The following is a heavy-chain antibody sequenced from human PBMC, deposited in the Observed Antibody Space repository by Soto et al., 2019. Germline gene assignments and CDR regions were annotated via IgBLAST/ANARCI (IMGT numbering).Heavy chain of an antibody. CDR3: ARDLTDCSGDSCHPRAFDY. V-gene: IGHV1-69*13. J-gene: IGHJ4*02. D-gene: IGHD2-15*01. CDR1: GGTFSSYA. CDR2: LIPIFGTP. Sequence: GASVKVSCKASGGTFSSYAISWVRQAPGRGLEWVRGLIPIFGTPIYAKKFQGRVTITADESTSTAYMELSSLRSEDTAVYYCARDLTDCSGDSCHPRAFDYWGQGTLVTVSS.